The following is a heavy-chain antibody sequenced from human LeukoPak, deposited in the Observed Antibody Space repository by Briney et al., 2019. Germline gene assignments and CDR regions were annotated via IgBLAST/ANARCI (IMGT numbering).Heavy chain of an antibody. CDR2: IYYSGNT. V-gene: IGHV4-59*01. J-gene: IGHJ6*03. Sequence: PSETLSLTCTVSGGFIRSYFWSWIRQPPGKGLEWIGYIYYSGNTNYNPSLKGRVTMSVDTSKNQFSLKLSSVTAADTAVYYCASAVAGRNYYYYMDVWAKGTTVTVSS. D-gene: IGHD6-6*01. CDR3: ASAVAGRNYYYYMDV. CDR1: GGFIRSYF.